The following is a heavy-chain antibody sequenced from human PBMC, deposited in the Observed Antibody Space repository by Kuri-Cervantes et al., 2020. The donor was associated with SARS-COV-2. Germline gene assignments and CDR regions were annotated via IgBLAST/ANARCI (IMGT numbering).Heavy chain of an antibody. J-gene: IGHJ5*02. CDR2: INPSGST. Sequence: SETLSLTCAVYGGSFSGYYWSWIRQPPGKGLEWIGEINPSGSTNYNPSLRSRVTMSVDTSKNQFSLKLTSVTAADTAVYYCARGTGDLDQWGQGTLVTVSS. CDR3: ARGTGDLDQ. V-gene: IGHV4-34*01. CDR1: GGSFSGYY. D-gene: IGHD7-27*01.